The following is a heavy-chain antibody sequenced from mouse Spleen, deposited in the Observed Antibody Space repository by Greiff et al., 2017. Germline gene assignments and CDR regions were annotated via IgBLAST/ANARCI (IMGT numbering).Heavy chain of an antibody. CDR3: ANYYGSRYYAMDY. Sequence: VQLKESGAELVKPGASVKLSCTASGFNIKDYYMHWVKQRTEQGLEWIGRIDPEDGETKYAPKFQGKATITADTSSNTAYLQLSSLTSEDTAVYYCANYYGSRYYAMDYWGQGTSVTVSS. V-gene: IGHV14-2*01. J-gene: IGHJ4*01. CDR1: GFNIKDYY. D-gene: IGHD1-1*01. CDR2: IDPEDGET.